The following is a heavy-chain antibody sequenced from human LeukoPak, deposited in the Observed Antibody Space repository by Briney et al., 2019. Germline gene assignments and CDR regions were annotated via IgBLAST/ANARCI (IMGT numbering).Heavy chain of an antibody. CDR1: GFTVSSNY. V-gene: IGHV3-53*01. J-gene: IGHJ4*02. D-gene: IGHD6-19*01. CDR2: IYSGGST. Sequence: QSGGSLRLSCAASGFTVSSNYMSWVRQAPGKGLEWVSVIYSGGSTYYADSVKGRFTISRDNSKNTLYLQMNSLRAEDTAVYYCAREDGDSSCWYYFDYWGQGTLVTVSS. CDR3: AREDGDSSCWYYFDY.